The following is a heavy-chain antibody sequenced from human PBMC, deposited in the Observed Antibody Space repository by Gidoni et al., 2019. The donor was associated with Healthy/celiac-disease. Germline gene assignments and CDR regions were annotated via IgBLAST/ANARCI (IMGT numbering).Heavy chain of an antibody. V-gene: IGHV3-33*01. D-gene: IGHD6-13*01. CDR1: GFTFSSYG. Sequence: QVQLVESGGDVVQPGRSLRLSCAASGFTFSSYGMHWVRQAPGKGLGWVAVIGYEGSNKDYADSAKGRFTISRDNFKNTLYRQMNSLRVEDTAVYYCARGGPSSSWPHFDYWGQGTLVTVSS. CDR3: ARGGPSSSWPHFDY. J-gene: IGHJ4*02. CDR2: IGYEGSNK.